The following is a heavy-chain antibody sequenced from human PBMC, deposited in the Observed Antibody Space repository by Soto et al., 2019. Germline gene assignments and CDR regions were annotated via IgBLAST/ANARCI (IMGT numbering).Heavy chain of an antibody. D-gene: IGHD6-19*01. CDR3: ARDKDRSGWYNWFDP. Sequence: ASVKVSCKASGYTFITYVIHCVRQAPGQMLQWMGWINTVNGNTKYSQNFQGRVTFSKDPSANTASMELSSLRSEDTAVYYCARDKDRSGWYNWFDPWGQGTLVTVSS. CDR2: INTVNGNT. CDR1: GYTFITYV. V-gene: IGHV1-3*04. J-gene: IGHJ5*02.